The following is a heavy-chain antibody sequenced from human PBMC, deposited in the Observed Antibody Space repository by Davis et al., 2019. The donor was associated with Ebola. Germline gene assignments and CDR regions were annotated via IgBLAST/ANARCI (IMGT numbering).Heavy chain of an antibody. Sequence: ASVKVSCKASGYTFTGYYMHWVRQAPGQGLEWMGRINPNSGGTNYAQKFQGRVTMTRNTSISTAYMELSSLRSEDTAVYYCAIGGGVDHFDYWGQGTLVTVSS. J-gene: IGHJ4*02. CDR1: GYTFTGYY. CDR3: AIGGGVDHFDY. D-gene: IGHD3-3*01. V-gene: IGHV1-2*06. CDR2: INPNSGGT.